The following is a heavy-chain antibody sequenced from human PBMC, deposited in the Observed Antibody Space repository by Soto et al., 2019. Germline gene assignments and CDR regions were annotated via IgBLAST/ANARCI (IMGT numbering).Heavy chain of an antibody. D-gene: IGHD2-2*01. J-gene: IGHJ6*03. V-gene: IGHV2-5*02. CDR3: ARSVPAAPVLYYYYYMDV. Sequence: SGPTLVKPTQTLTLTCTFSGFSLSTSGVGVGWIRQPPGKALEWLALIYWDDDKRYSPSLKSRLTIPKDTSKNQVVLTMTNMDPVDTATYYCARSVPAAPVLYYYYYMDVWGKGTTVTVSS. CDR1: GFSLSTSGVG. CDR2: IYWDDDK.